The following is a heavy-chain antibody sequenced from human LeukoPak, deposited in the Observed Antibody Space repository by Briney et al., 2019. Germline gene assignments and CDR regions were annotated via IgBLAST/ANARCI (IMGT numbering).Heavy chain of an antibody. CDR1: GFTFSSYS. V-gene: IGHV3-21*01. J-gene: IGHJ6*02. Sequence: GGSLRLSCAASGFTFSSYSMNWVRQAPGKGLEWVSSISSSSSYIYYADSVKGRFTTSRDNAKNSLYLQMNSLGAEDTAVYYCARDREYCSSTSCYYYGMDVWGQGTTVTVSS. D-gene: IGHD2-2*01. CDR3: ARDREYCSSTSCYYYGMDV. CDR2: ISSSSSYI.